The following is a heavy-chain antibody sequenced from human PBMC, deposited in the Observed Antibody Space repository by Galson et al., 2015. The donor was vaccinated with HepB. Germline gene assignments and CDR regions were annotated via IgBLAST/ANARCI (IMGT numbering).Heavy chain of an antibody. V-gene: IGHV2-26*01. CDR3: ARMVKDGIQLWFGNPNWFDP. CDR2: IFSNDEK. J-gene: IGHJ5*02. CDR1: GFSLSNARMG. D-gene: IGHD5-18*01. Sequence: PALVKPTQTLTLTCTVSGFSLSNARMGVSWIRQPPGKALEWLAHIFSNDEKSYSTSLKSRLTISKDTSKSQVVLTMTNMDPVDTATYYCARMVKDGIQLWFGNPNWFDPWGQGTLVTVSS.